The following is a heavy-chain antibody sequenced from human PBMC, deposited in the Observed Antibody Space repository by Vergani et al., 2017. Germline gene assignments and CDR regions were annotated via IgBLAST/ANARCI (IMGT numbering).Heavy chain of an antibody. D-gene: IGHD1-26*01. CDR3: AKSIVGATRLRVGGIDY. J-gene: IGHJ4*02. V-gene: IGHV3-23*04. CDR2: ISGSGGST. CDR1: GFTFSSYA. Sequence: VQLVESGGGVVQPGGSLRLSCAASGFTFSSYAMSWVRQAPGKGLEWVSAISGSGGSTYYADSVKGRFTISRDNSKNTLYLQMNSLRAEDTAVYYCAKSIVGATRLRVGGIDYWGQGTLVTVSS.